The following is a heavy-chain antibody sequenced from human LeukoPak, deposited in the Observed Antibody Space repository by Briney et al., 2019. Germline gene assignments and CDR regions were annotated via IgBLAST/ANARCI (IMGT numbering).Heavy chain of an antibody. CDR1: GYSFTSYW. V-gene: IGHV5-51*01. J-gene: IGHJ6*02. CDR3: ARQEQDIANYYYYGMDV. CDR2: IYPGDSDT. Sequence: GESLKISCKGSGYSFTSYWIGWVRQMPGKGLEWMGIIYPGDSDTRYSPSFQGQVTISADKSISTACLQWSSLKASDTAMYYCARQEQDIANYYYYGMDVWGQGTTVTVSS. D-gene: IGHD5-12*01.